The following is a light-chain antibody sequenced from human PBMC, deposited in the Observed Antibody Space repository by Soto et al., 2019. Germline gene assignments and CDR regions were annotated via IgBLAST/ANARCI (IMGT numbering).Light chain of an antibody. CDR1: SSDVGGYNY. Sequence: QSALTQPRSVSGSPGQSVTISCSGTSSDVGGYNYVSWYQQHPGKAPKLMIYDVSKRPSGVPDRFSGSKSGNTASLTISGLQAEDEADYYCCSYVGRYVFGPGTKVTVL. V-gene: IGLV2-11*01. CDR3: CSYVGRYV. CDR2: DVS. J-gene: IGLJ1*01.